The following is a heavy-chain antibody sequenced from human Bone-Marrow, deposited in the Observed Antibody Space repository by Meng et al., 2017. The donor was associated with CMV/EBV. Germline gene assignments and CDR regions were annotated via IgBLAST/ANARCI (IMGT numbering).Heavy chain of an antibody. D-gene: IGHD3-9*01. J-gene: IGHJ3*02. Sequence: GGSLRLSCAASGFTFSSYWMHWVRQAPGKGLVWVSRINSDGSSTSYADSVKGRFTISRDNAKNTLYLQMNSLRTEDTALYYCAKEYLGYDAFDIWGQGTMVTVAS. CDR1: GFTFSSYW. CDR3: AKEYLGYDAFDI. V-gene: IGHV3-74*01. CDR2: INSDGSST.